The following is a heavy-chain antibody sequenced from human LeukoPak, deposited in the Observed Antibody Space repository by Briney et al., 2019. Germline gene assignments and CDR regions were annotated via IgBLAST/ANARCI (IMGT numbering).Heavy chain of an antibody. J-gene: IGHJ3*02. CDR1: GFTFSSYG. Sequence: GTSLTLSWAPSGFTFSSYGMHCVRQAPGKWLGWVAFISYDGSNKYYPYSVKGRFTISRDKSKNTLYLKMKSLRDEDTAVYSWAKDIRYCSGGSCHADAFDIWGQGTMVTVSS. V-gene: IGHV3-30*18. CDR3: AKDIRYCSGGSCHADAFDI. D-gene: IGHD2-15*01. CDR2: ISYDGSNK.